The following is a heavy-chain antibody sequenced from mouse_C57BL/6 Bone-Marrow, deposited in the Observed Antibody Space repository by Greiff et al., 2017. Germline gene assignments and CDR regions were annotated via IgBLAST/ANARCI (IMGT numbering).Heavy chain of an antibody. J-gene: IGHJ4*01. CDR2: IYPGGGYT. CDR1: GYTFTNYW. V-gene: IGHV1-63*01. Sequence: VQLQQSGAELVRPGTSVKMSCKASGYTFTNYWIGWAKQRPGHGLEWIGDIYPGGGYTNYNEKFKGTATLTADKSSSTAYMQFSSLTSEDSAIYYCARWGGDGYYAMDYWGQGTSVTVSS. CDR3: ARWGGDGYYAMDY. D-gene: IGHD2-13*01.